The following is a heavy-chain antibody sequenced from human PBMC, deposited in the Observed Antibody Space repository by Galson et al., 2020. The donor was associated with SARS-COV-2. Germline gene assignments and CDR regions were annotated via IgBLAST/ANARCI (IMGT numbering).Heavy chain of an antibody. CDR2: ISGSGGST. D-gene: IGHD3-3*01. V-gene: IGHV3-23*01. J-gene: IGHJ4*02. CDR3: AKDPHYDFWSGYYFDY. CDR1: GFAFSSYA. Sequence: GGSLRLSCAASGFAFSSYAMSWVRQAPGKGLEWVSAISGSGGSTYYADSVKGRFTISRDNSKNTLYLQMNSLRAEDTAVYYCAKDPHYDFWSGYYFDYWGQGTLVTVSS.